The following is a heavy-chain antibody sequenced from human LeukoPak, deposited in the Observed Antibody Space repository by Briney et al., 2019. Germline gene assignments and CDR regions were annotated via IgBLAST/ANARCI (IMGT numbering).Heavy chain of an antibody. D-gene: IGHD6-19*01. CDR2: ISYEGSNK. CDR3: AREDSGWYGKLEY. CDR1: GFTFSTYV. Sequence: GRSLTLPCAASGFTFSTYVMHWVRQAPGKGLERVAVISYEGSNKYYADSVKGRFTVSKDNTKNMLYLQMDSLIAEDTAVYYCAREDSGWYGKLEYWGQGTLVTVSS. V-gene: IGHV3-30*03. J-gene: IGHJ4*02.